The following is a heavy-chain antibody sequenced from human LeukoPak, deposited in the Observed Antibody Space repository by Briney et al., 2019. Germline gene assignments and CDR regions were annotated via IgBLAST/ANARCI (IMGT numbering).Heavy chain of an antibody. Sequence: PGGSLRLCCAASGFTFSSYGMHWDRQAPGKGLEWVAVIWFDGSYKYYADSVKGRFTISRDNSKNTLYLQMNSLRAEDTAVYYCATKGDWNWGQGTLVTVSS. J-gene: IGHJ4*02. CDR3: ATKGDWN. CDR1: GFTFSSYG. D-gene: IGHD3/OR15-3a*01. V-gene: IGHV3-33*01. CDR2: IWFDGSYK.